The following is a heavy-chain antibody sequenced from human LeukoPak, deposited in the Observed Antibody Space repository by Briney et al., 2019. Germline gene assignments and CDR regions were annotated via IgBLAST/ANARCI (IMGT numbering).Heavy chain of an antibody. D-gene: IGHD3-10*01. CDR3: ARGGIPTGPYYYFYYMDV. Sequence: GGSLRLSCAASGFTFSRNVMHWVRQAPGKGLEGGALISYDGNNKFYADSVKGRFTISRDNSRNTLFLQMNSLRGEDAAVYSCARGGIPTGPYYYFYYMDVWGKGTAVTVSS. J-gene: IGHJ6*03. CDR2: ISYDGNNK. CDR1: GFTFSRNV. V-gene: IGHV3-30*01.